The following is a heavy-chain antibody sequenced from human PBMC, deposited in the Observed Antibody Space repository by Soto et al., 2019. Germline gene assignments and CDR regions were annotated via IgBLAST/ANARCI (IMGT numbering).Heavy chain of an antibody. CDR2: INHSGST. CDR3: ARGKGLRCLEWLYWDFDL. Sequence: SETLSLTCAVYGGSFSGYYWSWIRQPPGKGLEWIGEINHSGSTNYNPSLKSRVTISVDTSKNQFSLKLSSVTAADTAVYYCARGKGLRCLEWLYWDFDLWGRGTLVTVSS. CDR1: GGSFSGYY. D-gene: IGHD3-3*01. J-gene: IGHJ2*01. V-gene: IGHV4-34*01.